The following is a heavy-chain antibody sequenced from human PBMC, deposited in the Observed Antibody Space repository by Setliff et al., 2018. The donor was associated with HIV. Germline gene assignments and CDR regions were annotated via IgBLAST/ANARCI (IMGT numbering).Heavy chain of an antibody. CDR2: IYYSGST. CDR3: ARHLYYFDNNGYLQPYYYMDV. CDR1: GGSINSYY. Sequence: SETLSLTCTVSGGSINSYYWSWIRQPPGKGLEWIGYIYYSGSTGYNPSLKSRVTISIGTSKNQFSLKLRSVTAADTAVYYCARHLYYFDNNGYLQPYYYMDVWGKGTTVTAP. J-gene: IGHJ6*03. D-gene: IGHD3-22*01. V-gene: IGHV4-59*08.